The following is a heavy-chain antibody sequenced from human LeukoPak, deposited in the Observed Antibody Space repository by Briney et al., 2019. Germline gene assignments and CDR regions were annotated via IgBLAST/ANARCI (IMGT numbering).Heavy chain of an antibody. D-gene: IGHD6-19*01. CDR2: IKQDGSEN. J-gene: IGHJ4*02. Sequence: GGSLRLSCAASGFNFSNYWMSWVRQAPGKGLEWVANIKQDGSENYYVDSVKGRFTISRDNAESSLYLQMNSLRAEDTSVYYCARVTTAQGVAGTFDYWGQGTLVTVSS. V-gene: IGHV3-7*01. CDR3: ARVTTAQGVAGTFDY. CDR1: GFNFSNYW.